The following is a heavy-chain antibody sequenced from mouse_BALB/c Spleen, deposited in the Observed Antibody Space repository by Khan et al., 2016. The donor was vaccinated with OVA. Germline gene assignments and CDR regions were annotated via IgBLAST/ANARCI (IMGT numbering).Heavy chain of an antibody. J-gene: IGHJ3*01. D-gene: IGHD1-2*01. Sequence: VQLKQSGPELVKPGASVKMSCMASGYTFTSYVIHWVRQKPGQDLEWIGYIYPYNDDTKYNEKFKGKATLTSDKSSSTAFMELSSLTSEDSAVYYCTRQLRRQGFPYWGQGTLVTVSA. V-gene: IGHV1S136*01. CDR2: IYPYNDDT. CDR3: TRQLRRQGFPY. CDR1: GYTFTSYV.